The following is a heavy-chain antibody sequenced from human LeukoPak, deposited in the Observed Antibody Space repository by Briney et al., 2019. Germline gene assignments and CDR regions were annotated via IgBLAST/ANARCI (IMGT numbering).Heavy chain of an antibody. D-gene: IGHD6-19*01. V-gene: IGHV3-21*01. J-gene: IGHJ4*02. CDR1: GFTFSSYS. CDR2: ISSSSSYI. CDR3: ARGGAVAGYYFDY. Sequence: GGSLRLSCAASGFTFSSYSMNWVSQAPGEGLGWVSSISSSSSYIYYADSVKGRYTISRDNAKNSLYLQMNSLRAEDTAVYYCARGGAVAGYYFDYWGQGTLVTVFS.